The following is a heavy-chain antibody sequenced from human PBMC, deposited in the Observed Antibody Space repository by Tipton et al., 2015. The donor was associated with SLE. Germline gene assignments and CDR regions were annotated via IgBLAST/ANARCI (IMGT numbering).Heavy chain of an antibody. V-gene: IGHV4-31*03. J-gene: IGHJ2*01. CDR1: GGSISSGGYY. D-gene: IGHD3-16*01. Sequence: TLSLTCSVSGGSISSGGYYWTWIRQHPGKGLEWIGYIYYNGNTYYNPSLKSRLTISKDTSKNQFSLNLTSVTAADTAAYYCARDPRNDDYFRWYFDVWGRGLLVTVSS. CDR2: IYYNGNT. CDR3: ARDPRNDDYFRWYFDV.